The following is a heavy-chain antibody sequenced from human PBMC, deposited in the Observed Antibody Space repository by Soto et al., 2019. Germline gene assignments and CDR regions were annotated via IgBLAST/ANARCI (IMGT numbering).Heavy chain of an antibody. J-gene: IGHJ2*01. CDR3: AQTLGSAVAGPGRFDL. D-gene: IGHD6-19*01. CDR2: ITPMFGTA. V-gene: IGHV1-69*12. Sequence: QVQLVQSGAEVKKPGSSVKVSCKASGGTFSRYAISWVRQAPGQGLEWMGGITPMFGTANYAQKFQGRVTIPADESTSTVHMELRRLRSEDTAVYYCAQTLGSAVAGPGRFDLWGRGTLVIVSS. CDR1: GGTFSRYA.